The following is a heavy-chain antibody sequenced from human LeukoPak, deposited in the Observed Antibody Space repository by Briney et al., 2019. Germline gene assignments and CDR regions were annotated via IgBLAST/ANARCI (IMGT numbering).Heavy chain of an antibody. CDR1: GYTFTGYY. CDR3: AIQWMVRGARAAWFDP. CDR2: SNPNSGGT. V-gene: IGHV1-2*02. D-gene: IGHD3-10*01. Sequence: GASVTVSCKASGYTFTGYYMHWVRQAPGHGLGWVGWSNPNSGGTNYAQKFHGRVTMTRHTYISTAYMELSRLRADGTAVYYCAIQWMVRGARAAWFDPWGQGTLVTVSS. J-gene: IGHJ5*02.